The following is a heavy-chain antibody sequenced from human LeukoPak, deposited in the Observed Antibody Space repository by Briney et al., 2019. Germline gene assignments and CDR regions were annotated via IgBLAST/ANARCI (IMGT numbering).Heavy chain of an antibody. CDR1: GYSFTSYW. Sequence: GESLKISCKGSGYSFTSYWSGWVRQMPGKGLEWMGIIYPGDSDTRYSPSFQGQVTISADKSISTAYLQWSSLKASDTAMYYCARGPVAARSAYYFDYWGQGTLVTVSS. D-gene: IGHD6-6*01. CDR3: ARGPVAARSAYYFDY. V-gene: IGHV5-51*01. J-gene: IGHJ4*02. CDR2: IYPGDSDT.